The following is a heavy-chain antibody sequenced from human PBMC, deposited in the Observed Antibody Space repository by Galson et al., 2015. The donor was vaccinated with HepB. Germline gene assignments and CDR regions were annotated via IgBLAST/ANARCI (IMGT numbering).Heavy chain of an antibody. CDR1: GFTFSSYS. D-gene: IGHD1-26*01. V-gene: IGHV3-48*01. CDR3: AREEWEQADDY. Sequence: SLRLSCAASGFTFSSYSMNWVRQAPGKGLEWVSYISSSSSTIYYADSVKGRFTISRDNAKNSLYLQMNSLRAEDTAVYYCAREEWEQADDYWGQGTLVTVSS. J-gene: IGHJ4*02. CDR2: ISSSSSTI.